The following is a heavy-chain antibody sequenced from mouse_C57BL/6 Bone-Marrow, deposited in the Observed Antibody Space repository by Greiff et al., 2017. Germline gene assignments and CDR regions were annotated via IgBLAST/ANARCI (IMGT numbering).Heavy chain of an antibody. J-gene: IGHJ3*01. CDR2: IYPGNGDT. Sequence: QSGAELVRPGASVKMSCKASGYTFTSYNMHWVKQTPRQGLEWIGAIYPGNGDTSYNQKFKGKATLTVDKSSSTAYMQLSSLTSEDSAVYFWARDYDYDGWFAYWGQGTLVTVSA. CDR3: ARDYDYDGWFAY. V-gene: IGHV1-12*01. CDR1: GYTFTSYN. D-gene: IGHD2-4*01.